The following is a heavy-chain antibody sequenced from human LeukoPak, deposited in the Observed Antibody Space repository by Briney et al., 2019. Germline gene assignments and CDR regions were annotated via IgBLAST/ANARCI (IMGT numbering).Heavy chain of an antibody. D-gene: IGHD5-18*01. CDR2: IIPIFGTA. V-gene: IGHV1-69*13. CDR1: GGTFSSYA. CDR3: ARSDDSGYSYGGPDGY. J-gene: IGHJ4*02. Sequence: SVKVSCKASGGTFSSYAISWVRQAPGQGLEWMGGIIPIFGTANYAQKFQGRVTITADESTSTAYMELSSLRSEDTAVYYCARSDDSGYSYGGPDGYWGQGTLVTVSS.